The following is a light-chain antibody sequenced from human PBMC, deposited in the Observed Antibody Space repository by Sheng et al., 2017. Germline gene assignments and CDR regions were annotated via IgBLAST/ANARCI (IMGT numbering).Light chain of an antibody. CDR3: CSPAGINVRV. J-gene: IGLJ3*02. Sequence: QSALTQPASVSGSPGQSITISCTGTRSDVGAYNLVSWYQQHPGKAPKLMIYEVSKRPSGVSNRFSGSKSGNTASLTISGLQAEDEADYYCCSPAGINVRVFGGGTKLTVL. V-gene: IGLV2-23*02. CDR1: RSDVGAYNL. CDR2: EVS.